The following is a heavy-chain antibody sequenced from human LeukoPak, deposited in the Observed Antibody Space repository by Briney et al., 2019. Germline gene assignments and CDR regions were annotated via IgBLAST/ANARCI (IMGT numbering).Heavy chain of an antibody. J-gene: IGHJ4*02. D-gene: IGHD6-19*01. Sequence: GGSLRLSCAASGFTFDDYAMHWVRQAPGKGLEWVSLISGDGGSTYYADSVKGRFTISRDNSKDSLYLQMSSLRIEDTALYYCAKDRGDFSGWFFWGQGTLVTVSS. CDR2: ISGDGGST. CDR3: AKDRGDFSGWFF. CDR1: GFTFDDYA. V-gene: IGHV3-43*02.